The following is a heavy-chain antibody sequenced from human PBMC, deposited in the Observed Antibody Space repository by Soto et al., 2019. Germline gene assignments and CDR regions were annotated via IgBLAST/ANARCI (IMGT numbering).Heavy chain of an antibody. CDR1: GFTFSSYA. D-gene: IGHD1-1*01. Sequence: PVGSLRLSCAAFGFTFSSYAMSWVRQAPGKGLEWVSAISGSGGSTYYADSVKGRFTISRDNSKNTLYLQMNSLRAEDTAVYYCAKGKLERRLSWFDPWGQGTLVTVSS. CDR2: ISGSGGST. J-gene: IGHJ5*02. CDR3: AKGKLERRLSWFDP. V-gene: IGHV3-23*01.